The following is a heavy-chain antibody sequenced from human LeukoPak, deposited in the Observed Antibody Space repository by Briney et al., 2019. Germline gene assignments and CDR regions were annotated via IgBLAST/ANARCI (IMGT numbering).Heavy chain of an antibody. D-gene: IGHD6-19*01. Sequence: AGGSLRLSCAASGFTFSSYSMNWVRQAPGKGLEWVSTFSSSGGITYYADSVKGRFTISRDNTKNMVYLQMNSLRTEATAVYYCAKGFAHIVVAANDYWGQGTLVTVSS. V-gene: IGHV3-23*01. J-gene: IGHJ4*02. CDR3: AKGFAHIVVAANDY. CDR2: FSSSGGIT. CDR1: GFTFSSYS.